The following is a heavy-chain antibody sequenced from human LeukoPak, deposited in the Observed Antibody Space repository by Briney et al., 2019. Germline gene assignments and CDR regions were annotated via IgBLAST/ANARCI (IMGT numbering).Heavy chain of an antibody. V-gene: IGHV3-21*01. Sequence: GGSLRLSCAASGFTFSSYSMNWVRQAPGKGLEWVSSISSSSSYIYYADSVKGRFTISRDNAKNSLYLQMNSLRAEDTAVYYCARLDMTTVTTSDYYYYYTDVWGKGTTVTVSS. J-gene: IGHJ6*03. D-gene: IGHD4-17*01. CDR2: ISSSSSYI. CDR1: GFTFSSYS. CDR3: ARLDMTTVTTSDYYYYYTDV.